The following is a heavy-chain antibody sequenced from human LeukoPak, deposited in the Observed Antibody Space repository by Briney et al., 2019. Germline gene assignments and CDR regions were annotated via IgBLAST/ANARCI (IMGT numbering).Heavy chain of an antibody. CDR3: ARAGEGSYYYFDY. V-gene: IGHV3-30-3*01. J-gene: IGHJ4*02. CDR1: GFTFSSYA. Sequence: TGRSLRLSCAASGFTFSSYAMHWVRQAPGKGLEWVAVISYDGSNKYYADSVKGRFTISRDNSKNTLYLQMNSLRAEDTAVYYCARAGEGSYYYFDYWGQGTLVTVSS. CDR2: ISYDGSNK. D-gene: IGHD1-26*01.